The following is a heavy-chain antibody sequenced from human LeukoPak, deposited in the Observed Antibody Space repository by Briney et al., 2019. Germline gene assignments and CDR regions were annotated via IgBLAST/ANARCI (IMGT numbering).Heavy chain of an antibody. V-gene: IGHV1-46*01. D-gene: IGHD6-19*01. J-gene: IGHJ4*02. CDR1: GYTFTSYY. CDR3: ARDPNQYEAVHPFDY. CDR2: INPSGGST. Sequence: GASVKVSCKASGYTFTSYYMHWVRQAPGQGLEWMGIINPSGGSTSYAQKFQGRVTMTRDTSTTTVYMELRSLRSDDTAVYYCARDPNQYEAVHPFDYWGQGTLVTVSS.